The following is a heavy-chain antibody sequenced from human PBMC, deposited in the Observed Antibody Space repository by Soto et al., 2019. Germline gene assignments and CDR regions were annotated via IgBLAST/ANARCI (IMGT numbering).Heavy chain of an antibody. J-gene: IGHJ4*02. CDR1: GFTFSSYA. CDR2: ISGSGGST. CDR3: AFPDDSSGLDY. V-gene: IGHV3-23*01. Sequence: EVQLLESGGGLVQPGGSLRLSCAASGFTFSSYAMNWVRQAPEKGLEWVSSISGSGGSTYYTDSVKGRFTISRDNSKNTLYLQMNSLRAGDTAVYYCAFPDDSSGLDYWGQGTLVTVSS. D-gene: IGHD3-22*01.